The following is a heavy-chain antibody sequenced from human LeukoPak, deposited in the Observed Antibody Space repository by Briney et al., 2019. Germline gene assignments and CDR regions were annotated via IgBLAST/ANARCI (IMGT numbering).Heavy chain of an antibody. J-gene: IGHJ6*03. Sequence: GGSLRLSCAASGFTFRKYDMSWVRQAPGKGLECVSAIDRGVGSTYTYYADSVKGRFTISRDNDKKSLYLQMNSLRAEDTAVYYCARVTLGYCDSTSCYTGYYYYMDVWGKGTTVTVSS. V-gene: IGHV3-23*01. CDR3: ARVTLGYCDSTSCYTGYYYYMDV. CDR2: IDRGVGSTYT. CDR1: GFTFRKYD. D-gene: IGHD2-2*02.